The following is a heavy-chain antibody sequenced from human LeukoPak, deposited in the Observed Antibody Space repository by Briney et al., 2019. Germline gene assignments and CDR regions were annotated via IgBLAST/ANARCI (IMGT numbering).Heavy chain of an antibody. Sequence: SEILSLTCTVSGYSISSGYYWGWIRQPPGKGLEWIGSIYHSGSTYYNPSLKSRVTISVDTSKNQFSLKLSSVTAADTAVYYCASGRGEWLAREYYFDYWGQGTLVTVSS. CDR1: GYSISSGYY. D-gene: IGHD6-19*01. CDR3: ASGRGEWLAREYYFDY. CDR2: IYHSGST. J-gene: IGHJ4*02. V-gene: IGHV4-38-2*02.